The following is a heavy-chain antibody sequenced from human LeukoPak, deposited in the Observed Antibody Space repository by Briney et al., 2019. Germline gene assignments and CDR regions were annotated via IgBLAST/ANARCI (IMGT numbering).Heavy chain of an antibody. CDR1: GFTFSSYG. D-gene: IGHD3-9*01. J-gene: IGHJ4*02. V-gene: IGHV3-33*01. CDR3: ARDGNILTDLESPLFFDY. CDR2: KWNDGSNK. Sequence: GGSLRLSCAASGFTFSSYGMHLVRQAPGKGLEWVAVKWNDGSNKYYADSVKGRFTISRDNSKNTLYLQMNSLRAEDTAVYYCARDGNILTDLESPLFFDYWGQGTLVTVSS.